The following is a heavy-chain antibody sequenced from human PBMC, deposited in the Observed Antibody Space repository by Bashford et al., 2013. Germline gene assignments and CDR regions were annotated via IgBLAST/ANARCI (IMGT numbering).Heavy chain of an antibody. CDR1: GYTFTSYY. CDR2: INPSGGST. V-gene: IGHV1-46*01. D-gene: IGHD5-18*01. CDR3: ARRWGRGYSYGGVDY. J-gene: IGHJ4*02. Sequence: ASVKVSCKASGYTFTSYYMHWVRQAPGQGLEWMGIINPSGGSTSYAQKFQGRVTMTRDTSTSTVYMELSSLRSEDTAVYYCARRWGRGYSYGGVDYWGQGTLVTVSS.